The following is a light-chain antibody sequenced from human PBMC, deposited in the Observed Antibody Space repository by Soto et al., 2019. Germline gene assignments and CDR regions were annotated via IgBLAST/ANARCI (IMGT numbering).Light chain of an antibody. CDR1: QGILSW. CDR3: QPANSFPLP. CDR2: SAS. Sequence: DIQMTQSPSSVSASAGDRVTITCRASQGILSWLAWYQQKPGKAPKLLIYSASNLQSGVPSRFSGSESGTNFTLTSSSLQPEDFASYYCQPANSFPLPFVGETKVEIK. V-gene: IGKV1-12*01. J-gene: IGKJ4*01.